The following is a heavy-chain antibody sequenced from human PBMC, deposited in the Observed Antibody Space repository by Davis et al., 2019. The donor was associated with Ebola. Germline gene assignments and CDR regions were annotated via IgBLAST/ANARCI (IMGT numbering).Heavy chain of an antibody. V-gene: IGHV4-34*01. CDR3: ARGRFEYSSPKIAEIFDY. D-gene: IGHD6-6*01. Sequence: MPSESLSLTCAVYGGSSAGSYCSWIRQHPGKVLEWIGEINHSGSTNYNPSLKSRVTISVDTSKNQFSLKLSSVTAADTAVYCCARGRFEYSSPKIAEIFDYWGQGTLVSVSS. J-gene: IGHJ4*02. CDR2: INHSGST. CDR1: GGSSAGSY.